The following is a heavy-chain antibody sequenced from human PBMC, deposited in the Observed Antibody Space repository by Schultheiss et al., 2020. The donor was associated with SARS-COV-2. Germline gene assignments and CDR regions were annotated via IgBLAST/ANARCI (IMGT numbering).Heavy chain of an antibody. CDR3: ATLGYCSSTSCKGYFDY. CDR1: GGSISSYY. Sequence: SETLSLTCTVSGGSISSYYWSWIRQPPGKGLEWIGYIYYSGSTNYNPSLKSRVTISVDTSKNQFSLKLSSVTAADTAVYYCATLGYCSSTSCKGYFDYWGQGTLVTVSS. CDR2: IYYSGST. V-gene: IGHV4-59*01. J-gene: IGHJ4*02. D-gene: IGHD2-2*03.